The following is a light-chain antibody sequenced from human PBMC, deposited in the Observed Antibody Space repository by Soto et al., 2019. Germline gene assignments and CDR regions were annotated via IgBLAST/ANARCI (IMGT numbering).Light chain of an antibody. CDR3: QAWDSSIYV. V-gene: IGLV3-1*01. CDR1: KLGDKY. CDR2: QDS. Sequence: SYELTQPPSVYVSPGQTASITCCGDKLGDKYACWYQQKPGQSPVLVIYQDSKRPSGIPERFSGSNSGNTATLTISGTQAMDEADYYCQAWDSSIYVFGTGTQLTVL. J-gene: IGLJ1*01.